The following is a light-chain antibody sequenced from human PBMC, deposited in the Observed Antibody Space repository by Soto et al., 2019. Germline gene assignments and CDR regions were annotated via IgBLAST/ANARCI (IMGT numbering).Light chain of an antibody. Sequence: EIVLTQSPGTLSLSRGDRATLSCRCSQSVSSSYLAWHQQKPGQPPRLLIYAASTRATDVPARFSGGGSETEFTLTISSLQSEDFAVYFCQQYNIWPLWTFGQGTKVDIK. CDR3: QQYNIWPLWT. CDR2: AAS. J-gene: IGKJ1*01. V-gene: IGKV3-15*01. CDR1: QSVSSSY.